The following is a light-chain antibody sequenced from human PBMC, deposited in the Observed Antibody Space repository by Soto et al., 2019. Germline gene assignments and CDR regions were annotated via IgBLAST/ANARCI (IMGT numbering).Light chain of an antibody. Sequence: DIQLTQSPTSLSASVGDRVTITCRASQSILLYLNWYQQKPGKAPNLLIYTASSLHSGVPSRFSGSGSGTDFTLTITSLQPEDFATYYCQQSYDIPQTFGQGTKLDIK. V-gene: IGKV1-39*01. CDR1: QSILLY. J-gene: IGKJ2*01. CDR2: TAS. CDR3: QQSYDIPQT.